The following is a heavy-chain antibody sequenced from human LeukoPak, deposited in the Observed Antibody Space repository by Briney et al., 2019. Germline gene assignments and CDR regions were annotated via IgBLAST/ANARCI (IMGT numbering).Heavy chain of an antibody. D-gene: IGHD3-22*01. CDR1: GATSTSNV. CDR2: SSPFFTRT. J-gene: IGHJ4*02. CDR3: ARHMYYYENTGYYSNPFDY. Sequence: ASVKVSATATGATSTSNVPAGWGRPPGQRLGGWGGSSPFFTRTDYAERFQGRVTITTDESSNTAYMELRSLRSDDTAVYYCARHMYYYENTGYYSNPFDYWGQGTLVTVSS. V-gene: IGHV1-69*05.